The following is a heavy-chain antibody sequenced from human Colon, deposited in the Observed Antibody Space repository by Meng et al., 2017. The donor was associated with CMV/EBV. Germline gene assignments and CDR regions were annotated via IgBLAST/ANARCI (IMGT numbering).Heavy chain of an antibody. CDR3: AIDYYDSSSYPDGFDY. CDR1: FTLSTYG. V-gene: IGHV3-21*01. J-gene: IGHJ4*02. Sequence: FTLSTYGMNWVRQAPGKGLEWVASILSSSSFEYHAESVKGRFTISRDNAKISVYLQMNSLRAEDTAVYYCAIDYYDSSSYPDGFDYWGQGTLVTVSS. D-gene: IGHD3-22*01. CDR2: ILSSSSFE.